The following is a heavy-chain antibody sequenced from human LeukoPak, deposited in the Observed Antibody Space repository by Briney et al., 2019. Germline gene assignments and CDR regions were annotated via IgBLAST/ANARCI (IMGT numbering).Heavy chain of an antibody. D-gene: IGHD3-9*01. CDR1: GFTFSSYS. J-gene: IGHJ4*02. Sequence: PGGSLRLSCEASGFTFSSYSMNWVRQAPGKGLVWVSRINSDGSSTSYADSVKGRFTISRDNAKNTLYLQMNSLRAEDTAVYYCARDFLDILTGYYGSILDYWGQGTLVTVSS. CDR2: INSDGSST. CDR3: ARDFLDILTGYYGSILDY. V-gene: IGHV3-74*01.